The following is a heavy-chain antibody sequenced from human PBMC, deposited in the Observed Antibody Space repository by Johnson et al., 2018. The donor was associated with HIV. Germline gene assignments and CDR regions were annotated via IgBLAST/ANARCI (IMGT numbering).Heavy chain of an antibody. Sequence: VQLVESGGGLIQPGESLRLSCAASGFTVNNNYMNWVRQTPGKGLEWVSVIYTGGSTYYADSVKGRFTISRDNSKNTLFLQMNSLRAEDTAVYYCAREFGQASSYAFDIWGQGTMVTVSS. V-gene: IGHV3-53*01. J-gene: IGHJ3*02. D-gene: IGHD3/OR15-3a*01. CDR1: GFTVNNNY. CDR3: AREFGQASSYAFDI. CDR2: IYTGGST.